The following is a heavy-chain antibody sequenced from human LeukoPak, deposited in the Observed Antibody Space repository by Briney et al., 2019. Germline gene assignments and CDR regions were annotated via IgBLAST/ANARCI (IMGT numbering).Heavy chain of an antibody. CDR2: ISAYNGNT. J-gene: IGHJ4*02. Sequence: ASVKVSCKASGYTFTSYGISWVRQAPGQGLEWMGWISAYNGNTNYAQKLQGRVTITADESTSTAYMELSSLRSEDTAVYYCARGIAPLEEMATINLLIGWGQGALVTVSS. V-gene: IGHV1-18*01. CDR1: GYTFTSYG. CDR3: ARGIAPLEEMATINLLIG. D-gene: IGHD5-24*01.